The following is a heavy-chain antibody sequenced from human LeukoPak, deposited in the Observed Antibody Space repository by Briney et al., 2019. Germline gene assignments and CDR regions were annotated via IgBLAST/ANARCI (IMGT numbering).Heavy chain of an antibody. CDR3: ARVMRDYVWGSSDY. CDR2: IYSGGST. V-gene: IGHV3-66*01. CDR1: GFTVSSNY. J-gene: IGHJ4*02. D-gene: IGHD3-16*01. Sequence: GGSLRLSCAASGFTVSSNYMSWVRQAPGKGLEWVSVIYSGGSTYYADSVKGRFTISRDNSKNTLYLQMNSLRAEDTAVYYCARVMRDYVWGSSDYWGQGTLVTVSS.